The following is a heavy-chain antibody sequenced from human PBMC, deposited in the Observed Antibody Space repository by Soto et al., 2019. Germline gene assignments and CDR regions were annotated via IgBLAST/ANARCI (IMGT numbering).Heavy chain of an antibody. J-gene: IGHJ4*01. D-gene: IGHD5-18*01. CDR1: GGSIASSDW. CDR3: ARDHQSGNSRSFDY. CDR2: IFHEGNI. Sequence: QVQLQESGPELVKPSGTLSLTCAVSGGSIASSDWWNWVRQTPEKGLEWIGEIFHEGNIIYNPSLKSPATISVDKSKNQLSLELTSVTAADTALYYCARDHQSGNSRSFDYWGHGILVTVSS. V-gene: IGHV4-4*02.